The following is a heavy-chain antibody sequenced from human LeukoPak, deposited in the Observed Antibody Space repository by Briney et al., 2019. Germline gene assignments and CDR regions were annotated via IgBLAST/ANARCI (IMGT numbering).Heavy chain of an antibody. J-gene: IGHJ4*02. CDR1: ACIFISYG. D-gene: IGHD4/OR15-4a*01. Sequence: GGALLLFCAASACIFISYGMSGFRRPPARGLEGVASITPNGDATSAADSVKGRITISRDNSKNTMYLKMNSVTVEDTAFCYCAKAELVRGGALDSWGQRTLVTVSS. CDR2: ITPNGDAT. V-gene: IGHV3-23*01. CDR3: AKAELVRGGALDS.